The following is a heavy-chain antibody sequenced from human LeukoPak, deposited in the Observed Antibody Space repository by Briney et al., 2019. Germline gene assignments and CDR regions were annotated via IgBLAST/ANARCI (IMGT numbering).Heavy chain of an antibody. CDR3: AKDFYDILTSLDY. V-gene: IGHV3-23*01. Sequence: GGSLRLSCAASGFTFSSYAMSWVRQAPGKGLEWVSGISGSGGSTYYADSVKGRFTISRDNSKNTLYLQMNSLRAEHTAVYYCAKDFYDILTSLDYWGQGTLVTVSS. J-gene: IGHJ4*02. CDR2: ISGSGGST. D-gene: IGHD3-9*01. CDR1: GFTFSSYA.